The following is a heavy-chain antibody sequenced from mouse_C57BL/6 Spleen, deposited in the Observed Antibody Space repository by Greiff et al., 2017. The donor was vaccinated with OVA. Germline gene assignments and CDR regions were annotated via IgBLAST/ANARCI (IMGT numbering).Heavy chain of an antibody. J-gene: IGHJ2*01. D-gene: IGHD1-1*01. CDR2: IDPATGGT. CDR1: GYTFTDYE. CDR3: TRGYYGSSYRDYFDY. V-gene: IGHV1-15*01. Sequence: VQLQQSGAELVRPGASVTLSCKASGYTFTDYEMHWVKQTPVHGLEWIGAIDPATGGTAYNQKFKGKAILTADKSSSTAYMELRSLTSEDAAVYDCTRGYYGSSYRDYFDYWGQGTTLTVSS.